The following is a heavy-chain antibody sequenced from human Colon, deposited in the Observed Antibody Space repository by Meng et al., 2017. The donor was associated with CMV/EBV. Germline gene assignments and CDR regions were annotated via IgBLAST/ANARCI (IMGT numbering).Heavy chain of an antibody. CDR2: SDGAAQ. Sequence: GGSLRLSCVGSGFIFTAYAMHWVRQAPGKGLEWLASDGAAQNYADSVRGRFFMSRDDSKNSVYLQMDSLRSDDTAVYYCARDHLGGIDYWGQGTLVTVSS. CDR3: ARDHLGGIDY. CDR1: GFIFTAYA. J-gene: IGHJ4*02. V-gene: IGHV3-30-3*01. D-gene: IGHD3-16*01.